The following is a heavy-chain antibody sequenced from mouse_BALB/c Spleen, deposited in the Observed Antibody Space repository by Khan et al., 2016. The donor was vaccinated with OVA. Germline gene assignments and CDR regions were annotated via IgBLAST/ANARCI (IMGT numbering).Heavy chain of an antibody. CDR1: GYTFTSYW. V-gene: IGHV1-7*01. CDR3: TRERIDY. Sequence: VQLQESGAELAKPGASVKMSCTASGYTFTSYWMHWVKQRPGQGLEWIGYINPTSGYTDYAEKFKDKATLSADKSSSTAYMQLSSLTSEDSAVYYCTRERIDYWGQGTTLTVSS. J-gene: IGHJ2*01. CDR2: INPTSGYT.